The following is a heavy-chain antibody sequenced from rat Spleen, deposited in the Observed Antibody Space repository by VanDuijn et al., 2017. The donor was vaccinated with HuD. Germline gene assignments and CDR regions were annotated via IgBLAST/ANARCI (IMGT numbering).Heavy chain of an antibody. CDR1: GLSLTSNT. CDR3: ARGSVFFDY. CDR2: IWGHGGT. V-gene: IGHV2-47*01. J-gene: IGHJ2*01. Sequence: QVQLKESGPGLVQPSQTLSLTCTVSGLSLTSNTVSWIRQPPGKGLEWMGVIWGHGGTDYNSAIKSRLSISRDTSRSQVFLQMNGLQTEDTAIYCCARGSVFFDYWGQGVMVTVSS.